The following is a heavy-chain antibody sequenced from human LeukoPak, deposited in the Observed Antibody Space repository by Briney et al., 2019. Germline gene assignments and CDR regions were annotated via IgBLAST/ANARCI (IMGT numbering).Heavy chain of an antibody. Sequence: GGSLRLSCAASVFTFSDYYMSWIRQATGKGLEWVSYISSSSSYTKHAAPVKGRFTISRDNAKNSLYLQMNSLRAEDTAVYYCATLIGDCGDYVGYWGQGTPVTVSS. V-gene: IGHV3-11*06. CDR1: VFTFSDYY. CDR2: ISSSSSYT. CDR3: ATLIGDCGDYVGY. D-gene: IGHD2-21*02. J-gene: IGHJ4*02.